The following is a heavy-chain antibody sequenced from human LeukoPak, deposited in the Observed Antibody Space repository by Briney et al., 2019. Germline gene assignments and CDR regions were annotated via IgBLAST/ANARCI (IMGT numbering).Heavy chain of an antibody. CDR1: GFTFSDYY. D-gene: IGHD4-17*01. CDR2: ISGSSSYT. Sequence: GGSLRLSCAASGFTFSDYYMSWIRQAPGKGLEWVSYISGSSSYTNYADSVKGRFTISRDNAKNSLYLQMSSLRAEDTAVYYCARQYGETGYWGQGTLVTVSS. J-gene: IGHJ4*02. V-gene: IGHV3-11*06. CDR3: ARQYGETGY.